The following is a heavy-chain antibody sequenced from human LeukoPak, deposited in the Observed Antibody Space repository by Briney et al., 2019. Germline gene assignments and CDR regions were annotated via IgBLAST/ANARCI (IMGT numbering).Heavy chain of an antibody. J-gene: IGHJ4*02. Sequence: ASVKVSCTVSGYTLTELSMHWVRQAPGKGLEWMGGFDPEDGETIYAQKFQGRVTMTEDTSTDTAYMELSSLRSEDTAVYYCATSRYCSNGVCPFDYWGQGTLVTVSS. D-gene: IGHD2-8*01. V-gene: IGHV1-24*01. CDR2: FDPEDGET. CDR1: GYTLTELS. CDR3: ATSRYCSNGVCPFDY.